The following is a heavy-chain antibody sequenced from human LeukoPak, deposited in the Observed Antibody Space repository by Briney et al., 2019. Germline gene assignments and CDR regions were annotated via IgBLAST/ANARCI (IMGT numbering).Heavy chain of an antibody. CDR3: ARAYGSGSYYNAGY. CDR1: GITVSSNY. J-gene: IGHJ4*02. V-gene: IGHV3-66*01. Sequence: GSLRLSCAASGITVSSNYMSWVRQAPGKGLEWVSVIYSGGNTYYADSVKGRFTISRDNSKNTLYLQMNSLRAEDTAVYYCARAYGSGSYYNAGYWGQGTQVTVSS. CDR2: IYSGGNT. D-gene: IGHD3-10*01.